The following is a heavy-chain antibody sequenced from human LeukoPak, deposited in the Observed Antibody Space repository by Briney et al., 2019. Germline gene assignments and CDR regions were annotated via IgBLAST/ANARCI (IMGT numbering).Heavy chain of an antibody. V-gene: IGHV4-4*07. D-gene: IGHD3-22*01. J-gene: IGHJ3*02. CDR2: IYTSGST. CDR1: GGSISSYY. Sequence: SETLSLTCTVSGGSISSYYWSWLRQPAGKGLEWIGRIYTSGSTNYNPSLKSRVTMSVDTSKNQFSLKLSSVTAADTAVYYCAREMWEYYYDSSGYYPDAFDIWGQGTMVTVSS. CDR3: AREMWEYYYDSSGYYPDAFDI.